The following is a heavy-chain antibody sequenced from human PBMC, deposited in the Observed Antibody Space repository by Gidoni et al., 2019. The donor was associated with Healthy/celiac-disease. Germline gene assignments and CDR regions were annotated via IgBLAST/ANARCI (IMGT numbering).Heavy chain of an antibody. CDR2: ISSSSSYI. CDR1: GFTFSSYR. V-gene: IGHV3-21*01. J-gene: IGHJ6*02. Sequence: EVQLVESGGGLVKPGGSLRLSCAASGFTFSSYRMNWVRQAPGKGLEWVSSISSSSSYIYYADSVKGRFTISRDNAKNSLYLQMNSLRAEDTAVYYCAREVDTAMAHGQAHYYYYGMDVWGQGTTVTVSS. D-gene: IGHD5-18*01. CDR3: AREVDTAMAHGQAHYYYYGMDV.